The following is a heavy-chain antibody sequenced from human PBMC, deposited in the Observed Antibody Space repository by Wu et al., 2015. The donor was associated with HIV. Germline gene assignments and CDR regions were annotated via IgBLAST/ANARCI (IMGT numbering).Heavy chain of an antibody. V-gene: IGHV1-69*10. CDR3: ARSKFDRVDMGTITSYYYSLDV. Sequence: QVQLVQSGPEVKKPGASVKVSCKASGYIFSSYGINWVRQAPGQGLEWMGGIIPIHSIANYAQNFQGRVTITTDESTTTAYMELSSLRSEDTAVYYCARSKFDRVDMGTITSYYYSLDVWGQGTTVIVSS. CDR1: GYIFSSYG. CDR2: IIPIHSIA. D-gene: IGHD5-24*01. J-gene: IGHJ6*02.